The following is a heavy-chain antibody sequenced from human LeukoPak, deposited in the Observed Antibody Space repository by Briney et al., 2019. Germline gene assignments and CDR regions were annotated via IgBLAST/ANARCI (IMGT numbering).Heavy chain of an antibody. CDR2: ISGSGGST. D-gene: IGHD3-10*01. CDR1: EFTFSSYA. Sequence: GGSLRLSCAASEFTFSSYAMSWVRQAPGKGLEWVSAISGSGGSTYYADSVKGRFTISGDNSKNTLYLQMNSLRAEDTAVYYCAKVCEPLAMVQGVIFFDYWGQGTLVTVSS. V-gene: IGHV3-23*01. CDR3: AKVCEPLAMVQGVIFFDY. J-gene: IGHJ4*02.